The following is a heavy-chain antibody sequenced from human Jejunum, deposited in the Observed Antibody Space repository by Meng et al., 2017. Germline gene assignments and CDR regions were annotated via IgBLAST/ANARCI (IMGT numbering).Heavy chain of an antibody. CDR2: ISFDESNK. J-gene: IGHJ4*02. CDR1: GFTFSSYQ. V-gene: IGHV3-30*03. Sequence: GGSLRLSCAASGFTFSSYQMHWVRQAPGKGLEWVAVISFDESNKFYADSVKARFTISRDNSKNTLDLQMNSLRAEDTAVYYCAREGFRFSEFEYWGQGTLVTVSS. D-gene: IGHD3-10*01. CDR3: AREGFRFSEFEY.